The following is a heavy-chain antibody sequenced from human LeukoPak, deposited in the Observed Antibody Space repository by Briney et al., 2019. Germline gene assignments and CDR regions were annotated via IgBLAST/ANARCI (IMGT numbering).Heavy chain of an antibody. J-gene: IGHJ4*02. Sequence: PGGSLRLSCAASGFTVSSNYMSWVRQAPGKGLEWVSVLYSGGSTYYADSVKGRFTISRDNSKNTLYLQMNSLRAEDTAVYYCAKDLITGDSSGYYYPDYWGQGTLVTVSS. CDR3: AKDLITGDSSGYYYPDY. CDR1: GFTVSSNY. D-gene: IGHD3-22*01. V-gene: IGHV3-53*01. CDR2: LYSGGST.